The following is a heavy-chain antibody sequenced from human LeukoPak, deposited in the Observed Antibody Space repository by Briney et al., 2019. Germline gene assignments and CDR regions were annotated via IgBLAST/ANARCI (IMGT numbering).Heavy chain of an antibody. V-gene: IGHV3-23*01. CDR2: VRGGSRER. CDR3: ARGNSYTSPYYFDY. D-gene: IGHD5-18*01. Sequence: GGSLRLSCAASGFTFNDYVMAWVRQTPGKGLEWVSTVRGGSRERFSADSVKGRFSISRDNSKNTLYLQMSSLRDDDTAMYFCARGNSYTSPYYFDYWGQGTVVTVSS. CDR1: GFTFNDYV. J-gene: IGHJ4*02.